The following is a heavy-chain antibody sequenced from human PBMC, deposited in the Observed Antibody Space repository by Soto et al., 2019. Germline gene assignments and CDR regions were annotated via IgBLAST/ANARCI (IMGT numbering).Heavy chain of an antibody. V-gene: IGHV4-31*03. D-gene: IGHD2-15*01. CDR3: VRSRRGAVATFDL. J-gene: IGHJ4*02. CDR1: GASVSSGGYY. CDR2: IYNSGLI. Sequence: SETLSLTCTVSGASVSSGGYYWSWIRQHPEKGLEWIGYIYNSGLISYNPSLKSRIVVSRDTSRNQLSLKVTSVTAADTAVYFCVRSRRGAVATFDLWGQGTPVTVSS.